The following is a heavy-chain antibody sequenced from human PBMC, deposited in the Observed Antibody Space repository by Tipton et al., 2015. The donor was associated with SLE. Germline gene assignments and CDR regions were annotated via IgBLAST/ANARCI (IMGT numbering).Heavy chain of an antibody. CDR1: GFAFRNYA. D-gene: IGHD1-26*01. Sequence: SLRLSCSASGFAFRNYATHWVRQAPGKGLEGVAVISYDGNSKYYADSVKGRFSISRDQSTNALYLQMDSLKTEDTAVYYCARGERGPSPFDYWGQGVLVTVSS. V-gene: IGHV3-30-3*01. CDR2: ISYDGNSK. CDR3: ARGERGPSPFDY. J-gene: IGHJ4*02.